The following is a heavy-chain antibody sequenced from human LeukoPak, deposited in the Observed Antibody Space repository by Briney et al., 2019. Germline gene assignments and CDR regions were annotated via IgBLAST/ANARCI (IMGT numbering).Heavy chain of an antibody. V-gene: IGHV1-24*01. D-gene: IGHD3-10*01. CDR3: ATLSYYGSGSYSSSGY. Sequence: ASVKVSCKVSGYTLTELSMHWVRQAPGKGLEWMGGFDPEDGVTIYAQKFHGRVTMTEDTSTDTAYMELSSLRSEDTAVYYCATLSYYGSGSYSSSGYWGQGTLVTVSS. CDR2: FDPEDGVT. J-gene: IGHJ4*02. CDR1: GYTLTELS.